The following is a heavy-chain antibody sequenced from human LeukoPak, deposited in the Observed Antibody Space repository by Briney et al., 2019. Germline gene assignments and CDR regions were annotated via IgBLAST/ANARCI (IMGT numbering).Heavy chain of an antibody. CDR2: ISGSVVST. D-gene: IGHD3-10*01. Sequence: GGSLRLSCAASGFTFSSYGMSWVRQAPGKGLEWVSTISGSVVSTYYADSVKGRFTISRDNSKNTLYLQMNSLRAEDTAVYYCAKGDSANYYGSGSYRNHDAFDIWGQGTMVTVSS. J-gene: IGHJ3*02. V-gene: IGHV3-23*01. CDR3: AKGDSANYYGSGSYRNHDAFDI. CDR1: GFTFSSYG.